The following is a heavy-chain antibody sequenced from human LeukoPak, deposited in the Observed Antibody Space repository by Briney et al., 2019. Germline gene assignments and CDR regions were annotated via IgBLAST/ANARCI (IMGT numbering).Heavy chain of an antibody. CDR2: ISGSGGST. Sequence: GGSLRLSCAASGFTFSSYAMSWVRQAPGKGLEWVSAISGSGGSTYYADSVKGRFTISRDNSKNTLYLQMNSLRAEDTAVYYCAKVLSYGSGPYYFDYWGQGTLVTVSS. CDR3: AKVLSYGSGPYYFDY. CDR1: GFTFSSYA. J-gene: IGHJ4*02. V-gene: IGHV3-23*01. D-gene: IGHD3-10*01.